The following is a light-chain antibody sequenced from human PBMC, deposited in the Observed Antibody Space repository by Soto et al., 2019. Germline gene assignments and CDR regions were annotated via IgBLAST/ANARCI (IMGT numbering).Light chain of an antibody. CDR3: QQYGTSPYT. CDR1: QSVRNNY. V-gene: IGKV3-20*01. CDR2: GAS. Sequence: ETVLTQSPGTLSLSPGERATLSYRASQSVRNNYLAWYQQKPGQAPRLLIYGASGRATGTPDRFSGSGSGTDFTLTISRLEPEDFAVYYCQQYGTSPYTFGQGTKLEI. J-gene: IGKJ2*01.